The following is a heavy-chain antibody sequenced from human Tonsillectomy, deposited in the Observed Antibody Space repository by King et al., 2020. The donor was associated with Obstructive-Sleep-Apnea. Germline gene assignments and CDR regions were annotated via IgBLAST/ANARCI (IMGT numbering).Heavy chain of an antibody. CDR1: GFTFSSYA. J-gene: IGHJ3*02. CDR3: AKENYGSGSYYHGNPAFDI. V-gene: IGHV3-23*04. CDR2: ISGSGGST. Sequence: VQLVESGGGLVQPGGSLRLSCAASGFTFSSYAMSWVRQAPGKGLEWVSAISGSGGSTYYADSVKGRFTISRDNSKNTLYLQMNSLRAEDTAVYYCAKENYGSGSYYHGNPAFDIWGQGTMVTVSS. D-gene: IGHD3-10*01.